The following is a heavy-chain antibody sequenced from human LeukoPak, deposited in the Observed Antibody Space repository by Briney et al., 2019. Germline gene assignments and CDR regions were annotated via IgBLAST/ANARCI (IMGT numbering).Heavy chain of an antibody. Sequence: AGGSLRLSCAASGFTFSSYWMHWVRHAPGKGLVWVSRIKSDGSTTTYADSVKGRFTISRDNAKNTLYLQMNSLRAEDTAVYYCARVVDTHFDYWGQGTLVTVSS. CDR1: GFTFSSYW. CDR3: ARVVDTHFDY. CDR2: IKSDGSTT. J-gene: IGHJ4*02. V-gene: IGHV3-74*01. D-gene: IGHD5-18*01.